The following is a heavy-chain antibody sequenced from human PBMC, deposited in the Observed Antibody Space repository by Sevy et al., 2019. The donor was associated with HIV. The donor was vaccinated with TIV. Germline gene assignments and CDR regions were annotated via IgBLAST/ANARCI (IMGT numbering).Heavy chain of an antibody. CDR3: ARGGSGDYYYYGVDV. V-gene: IGHV3-30*03. J-gene: IGHJ6*02. CDR1: GFTFRNFG. CDR2: VSYDGSSK. Sequence: GGSLRLSCVGSGFTFRNFGVHWLRQAPGKGLEWLSVVSYDGSSKYYVHSVKGRFIVSRDNSKNTLYLQMNSLRTEDTAVYYCARGGSGDYYYYGVDVWGQGTMVTVSS. D-gene: IGHD3-10*01.